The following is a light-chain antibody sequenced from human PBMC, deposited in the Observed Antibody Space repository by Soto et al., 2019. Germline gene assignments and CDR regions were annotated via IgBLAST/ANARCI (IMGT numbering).Light chain of an antibody. Sequence: EIVLTQSPGTLSLSPGERATLSCRASQSVSNSYLAWYQQKPGQAPRLLIFGVSSRATGIPYTFSGSGSGTDFTLNISRLEYEDCAVYYCQQDGTSPGMYTFGQGTKLEIK. V-gene: IGKV3-20*01. CDR1: QSVSNSY. CDR2: GVS. CDR3: QQDGTSPGMYT. J-gene: IGKJ2*01.